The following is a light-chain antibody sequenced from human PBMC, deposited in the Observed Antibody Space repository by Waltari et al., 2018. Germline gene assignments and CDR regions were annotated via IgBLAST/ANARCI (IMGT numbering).Light chain of an antibody. J-gene: IGLJ2*01. CDR3: SSYAGSNNLV. CDR2: EVS. Sequence: QSALTQPPSASGSPGQSVTISCTGTSSDVGGYNYVSWYQQHPGKAPNLRIYEVSTRPSGVPDRFSGSKSGNTASLTVSGLQAEDEADYYCSSYAGSNNLVFGGGTKLTVL. CDR1: SSDVGGYNY. V-gene: IGLV2-8*01.